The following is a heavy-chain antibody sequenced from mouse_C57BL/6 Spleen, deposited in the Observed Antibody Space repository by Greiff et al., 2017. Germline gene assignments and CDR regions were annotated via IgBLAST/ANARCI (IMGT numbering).Heavy chain of an antibody. Sequence: VQLKESGAELARPGASVKMSCKASGYTFTSYTMNWVKQRPGQGLEWIGYINPSSGYTKYNQKFKDKATLTADKSSSTAYMQLSSLTSEDSAVXYYASSHNWVFAYWGQGTTLTVSS. V-gene: IGHV1-4*01. D-gene: IGHD4-1*02. CDR1: GYTFTSYT. CDR3: ASSHNWVFAY. CDR2: INPSSGYT. J-gene: IGHJ2*01.